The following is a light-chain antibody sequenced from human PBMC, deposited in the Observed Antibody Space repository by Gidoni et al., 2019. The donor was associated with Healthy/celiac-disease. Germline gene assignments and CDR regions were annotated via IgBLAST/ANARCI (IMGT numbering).Light chain of an antibody. CDR2: GNS. Sequence: QSVLTQPPSVSGAPGQRVTIPCTGSSSNIGAGYDVHWYQQRPGTAPKLLIYGNSNRPSGVPDRFSGSKSGTSASLAITGLQAEDEADYYCQSYDSSLSGSKVFGGGTKLTVL. V-gene: IGLV1-40*01. CDR1: SSNIGAGYD. J-gene: IGLJ3*02. CDR3: QSYDSSLSGSKV.